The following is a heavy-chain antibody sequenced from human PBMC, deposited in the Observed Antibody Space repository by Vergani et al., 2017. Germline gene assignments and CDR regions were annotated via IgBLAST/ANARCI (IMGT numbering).Heavy chain of an antibody. D-gene: IGHD6-13*01. J-gene: IGHJ4*02. Sequence: QVQRVQSGAGVKNLGSSVKVPCKASGGTFSSYATSWVRQAPGQGLEWMGRIIPIFGTANYAQKFQGRVTITADESTSTAYMELSSLRSEDTAVYYCAIQQQLGPLDYWGQGTLVTVSS. V-gene: IGHV1-69*13. CDR1: GGTFSSYA. CDR2: IIPIFGTA. CDR3: AIQQQLGPLDY.